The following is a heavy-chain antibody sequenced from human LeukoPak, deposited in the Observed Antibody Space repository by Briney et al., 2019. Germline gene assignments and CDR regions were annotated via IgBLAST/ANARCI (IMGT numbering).Heavy chain of an antibody. CDR2: ISSDGSFT. CDR3: TRPLIITAGRGFDS. J-gene: IGHJ4*02. D-gene: IGHD3-10*01. CDR1: GFTFTNYW. Sequence: GGSLRLSCAASGFTFTNYWIHWVRRAPGKGLVWVSHISSDGSFTDYADSVRGRFTISRDNAKSTVYLQINSLRGDDTAIYYCTRPLIITAGRGFDSWGQGTLVTVSS. V-gene: IGHV3-74*01.